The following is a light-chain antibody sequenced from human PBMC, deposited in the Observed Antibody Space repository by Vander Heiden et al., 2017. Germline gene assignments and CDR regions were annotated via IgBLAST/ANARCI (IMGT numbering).Light chain of an antibody. Sequence: DMQMNQSSSFLSASVGGRVTINCRASQSSSNYLVWYQQKSGKVPKLLIYAASTWQPGVPSRFSGSGSGTDFTLTISSLQPEDVATYYCQKDNSAPLTFGGGTKVEIK. CDR2: AAS. V-gene: IGKV1-27*01. J-gene: IGKJ4*01. CDR3: QKDNSAPLT. CDR1: QSSSNY.